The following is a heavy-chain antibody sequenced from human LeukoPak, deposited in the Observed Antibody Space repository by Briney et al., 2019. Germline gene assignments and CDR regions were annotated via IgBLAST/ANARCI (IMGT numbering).Heavy chain of an antibody. CDR2: VDPNSGGA. Sequence: ASVKGSCKASGYTFSDYYMHWVRQAPGQGLEWMGWVDPNSGGANYAQKFQGRFTMTRDTSINTAYMEVSGLRSDDTAVYYCSRGAPTIAMTGTGLDYWGQGTLVAVS. CDR1: GYTFSDYY. V-gene: IGHV1-2*02. D-gene: IGHD6-19*01. CDR3: SRGAPTIAMTGTGLDY. J-gene: IGHJ4*02.